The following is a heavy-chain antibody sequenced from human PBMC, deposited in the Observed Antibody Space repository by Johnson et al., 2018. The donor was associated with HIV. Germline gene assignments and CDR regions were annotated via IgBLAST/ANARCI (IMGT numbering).Heavy chain of an antibody. CDR3: ARENSSWYRGGAFDI. CDR2: ISSNGGST. D-gene: IGHD6-13*01. CDR1: GFTFSSFA. Sequence: VQLVESGGGLVQPGGSLRLSCAASGFTFSSFAMHWVRQAPGKGLEYVSAISSNGGSTYYANSVKGRFTISRDNSKNTLYLQMGSLRAEDMAVYYCARENSSWYRGGAFDIWGQGTMVTVSS. V-gene: IGHV3-64*01. J-gene: IGHJ3*02.